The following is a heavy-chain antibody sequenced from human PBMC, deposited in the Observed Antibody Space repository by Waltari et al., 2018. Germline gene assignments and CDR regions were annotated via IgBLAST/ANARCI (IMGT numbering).Heavy chain of an antibody. V-gene: IGHV3-30*02. D-gene: IGHD1-7*01. CDR2: IRYDGSNK. Sequence: HVQLVESGGGVVQPGGSLRLSCAASGFTFSSSGIHLVRQAPGKGLEWVAFIRYDGSNKYYADSVKGRFTISRDNSKNTLYLQMNSLRAEDTAVYYCAKGGDWNYVSFDYWGQGTLVTVSS. CDR1: GFTFSSSG. CDR3: AKGGDWNYVSFDY. J-gene: IGHJ4*02.